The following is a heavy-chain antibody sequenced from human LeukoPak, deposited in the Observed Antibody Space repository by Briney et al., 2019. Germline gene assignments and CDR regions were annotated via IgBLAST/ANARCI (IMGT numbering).Heavy chain of an antibody. J-gene: IGHJ4*02. CDR3: ARDRSVYGGNPDY. D-gene: IGHD4-23*01. CDR2: IYHSGST. CDR1: GYSISSGYY. V-gene: IGHV4-38-2*02. Sequence: SETLPLTCTVSGYSISSGYYWGWIRQPPGKGLEWIGSIYHSGSTYYNPSLKSRGTISVDTSKNQFSLKLSSVTAADTAVYYCARDRSVYGGNPDYWGQGTLVTVSS.